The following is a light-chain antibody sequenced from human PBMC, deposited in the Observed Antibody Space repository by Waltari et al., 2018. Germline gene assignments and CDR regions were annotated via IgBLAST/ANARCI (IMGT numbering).Light chain of an antibody. V-gene: IGLV1-44*01. J-gene: IGLJ1*01. CDR3: ASWDDSLNGYV. Sequence: QSVLTQPPSASGTPGQRVTIPCSGSSPNIGSNALNWYQHLPGTAPKLLIYSHDQRPSGVPDRFSGSKSGTSASLAITGLQSEDEAHYYCASWDDSLNGYVFGTGTKVTVL. CDR1: SPNIGSNA. CDR2: SHD.